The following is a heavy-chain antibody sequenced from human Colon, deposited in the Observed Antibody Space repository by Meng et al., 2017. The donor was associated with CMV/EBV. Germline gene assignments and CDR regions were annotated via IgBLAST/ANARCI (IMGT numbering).Heavy chain of an antibody. D-gene: IGHD6-13*01. CDR3: AKHPDSVAAGRDYFHY. Sequence: SGVSLSSYAMSWVRQAPGKGLEWVSVISTGGSTTDYAGSVKGRCTISRDNSVDTLYLQMDSLRPEDTAVYYCAKHPDSVAAGRDYFHYWGQGTLVTVSS. CDR1: GVSLSSYA. J-gene: IGHJ4*02. CDR2: ISTGGSTT. V-gene: IGHV3-23*01.